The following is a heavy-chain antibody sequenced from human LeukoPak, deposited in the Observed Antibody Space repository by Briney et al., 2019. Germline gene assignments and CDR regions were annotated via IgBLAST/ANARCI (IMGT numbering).Heavy chain of an antibody. CDR2: ISSYTGNA. CDR3: ARDLYGSGSYGRSSYYGMDV. V-gene: IGHV1-18*04. D-gene: IGHD3-10*01. J-gene: IGHJ6*02. CDR1: GYTFTSYY. Sequence: GASVKVSCKASGYTFTSYYMHWVRQAPGQGLEWMGWISSYTGNANYAQNLQGRVTITTDTSTSTAYMELSSLRSEDTAVYYCARDLYGSGSYGRSSYYGMDVWGQGTTVTVSS.